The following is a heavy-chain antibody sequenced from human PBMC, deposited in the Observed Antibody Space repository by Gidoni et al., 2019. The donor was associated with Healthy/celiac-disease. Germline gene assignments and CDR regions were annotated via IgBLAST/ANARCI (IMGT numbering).Heavy chain of an antibody. J-gene: IGHJ1*01. CDR3: ARRGPNRYCSGGSCLEYFQH. CDR1: GYTFTGYY. V-gene: IGHV1-2*02. CDR2: INPNSGGT. Sequence: QVQLVQSGAEVKKPGASVKVSCKASGYTFTGYYMHWVRQAPGQGLEWMGWINPNSGGTNYAQKFQGRVTMTRDTSISTAYMELSRLRSDDTAVYYCARRGPNRYCSGGSCLEYFQHWGQGTLVTVSS. D-gene: IGHD2-15*01.